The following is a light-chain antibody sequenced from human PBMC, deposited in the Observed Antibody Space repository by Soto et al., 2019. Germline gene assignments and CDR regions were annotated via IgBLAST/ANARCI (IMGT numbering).Light chain of an antibody. CDR1: SSDVGDYSS. CDR3: SAYTCTITVA. J-gene: IGLJ2*01. CDR2: DVT. Sequence: QSALTQPASVSGSPGQSITVSCTRTSSDVGDYSSVSWYQQHPGKAPKLIISDVTNRPSVVSNRFSGSKSGNTASLTISGLQAEDEADYYCSAYTCTITVAFGGGTKLTVL. V-gene: IGLV2-14*01.